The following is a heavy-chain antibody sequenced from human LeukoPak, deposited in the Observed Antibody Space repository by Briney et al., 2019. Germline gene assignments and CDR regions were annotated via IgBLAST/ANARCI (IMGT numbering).Heavy chain of an antibody. V-gene: IGHV4-34*01. J-gene: IGHJ5*02. CDR3: ARTGADIVVVVAATGWFDP. Sequence: SETLSLTCAVYGVSFSGYYWSWLRQPPGKGLEWLGEINHSGSTNYNPSLKSRVTISVDTSKNQFSLKLSSVTAADTAVYYCARTGADIVVVVAATGWFDPWGQGTLVTVSS. CDR2: INHSGST. D-gene: IGHD2-15*01. CDR1: GVSFSGYY.